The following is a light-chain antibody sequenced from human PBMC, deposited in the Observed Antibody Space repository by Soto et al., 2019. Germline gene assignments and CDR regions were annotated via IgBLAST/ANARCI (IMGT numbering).Light chain of an antibody. Sequence: QSALPQPASVSGSPGQSITISCTGTSSDVGGHNLVSWYQQHPGQAPKLMIYEDDKRPSGVSNRFSGSKSGNTSSLTISGLQAEDEGDYHCCSYAGSSTQVFGGGTKLTVL. CDR2: EDD. V-gene: IGLV2-23*01. J-gene: IGLJ2*01. CDR1: SSDVGGHNL. CDR3: CSYAGSSTQV.